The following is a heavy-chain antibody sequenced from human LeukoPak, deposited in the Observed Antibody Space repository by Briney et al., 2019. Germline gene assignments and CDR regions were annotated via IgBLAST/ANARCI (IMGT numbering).Heavy chain of an antibody. D-gene: IGHD2-15*01. J-gene: IGHJ4*02. CDR2: VNPNSGGT. CDR3: ARGARYCRGGICYPSYFDY. CDR1: GYTFTGYY. V-gene: IGHV1-2*02. Sequence: ASVNVSCKASGYTFTGYYMHWMRQAPGQGLEWMGWVNPNSGGTNYAQKFQGRGTMTRDKSISTAYMELSMLRSDDTAVYYCARGARYCRGGICYPSYFDYWGQGPLATVSS.